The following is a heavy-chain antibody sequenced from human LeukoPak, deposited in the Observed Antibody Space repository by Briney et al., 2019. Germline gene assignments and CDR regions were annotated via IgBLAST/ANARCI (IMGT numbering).Heavy chain of an antibody. V-gene: IGHV4-59*01. Sequence: SETLSLTCTVSGGSISSYYWSWIRQPPGKGLEWIGYIYYSGSTNYNPSLKSRVTISVDTSKNQFSLKLSSVTAADTAVYYCARGVRDYDISTGYYRPYYYYYFMDVWGKGTTVTVSS. CDR2: IYYSGST. CDR3: ARGVRDYDISTGYYRPYYYYYFMDV. CDR1: GGSISSYY. J-gene: IGHJ6*03. D-gene: IGHD3-9*01.